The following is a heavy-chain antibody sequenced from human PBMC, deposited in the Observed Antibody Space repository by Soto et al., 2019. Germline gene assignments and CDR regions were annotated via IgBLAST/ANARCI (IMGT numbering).Heavy chain of an antibody. CDR3: AKVMSSGWFSRHYGMDV. V-gene: IGHV3-23*01. CDR2: ISGSGGST. Sequence: GGSLRLSCAASGFTFSSYAMSWVRQAPGKGLEWVSAISGSGGSTYYADSVKGRFTISRDNSKNTLYLQMNSLRAEDTAVYYCAKVMSSGWFSRHYGMDVWGQGTTVTVSS. CDR1: GFTFSSYA. J-gene: IGHJ6*02. D-gene: IGHD6-19*01.